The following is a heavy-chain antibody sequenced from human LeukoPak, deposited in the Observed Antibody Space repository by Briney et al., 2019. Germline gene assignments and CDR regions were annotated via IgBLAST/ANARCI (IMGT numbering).Heavy chain of an antibody. J-gene: IGHJ4*02. CDR3: AAIAAAALY. Sequence: GGSLRLSCAASGFTFSGYGMHWIRQAPGKGLEWVAYIRYDESYQYYVDSVRGRFTISRDNSKNMLFLQMNSLGAEDTVVYYCAAIAAAALYWGQGTQVTVSS. CDR1: GFTFSGYG. V-gene: IGHV3-30*02. CDR2: IRYDESYQ. D-gene: IGHD6-25*01.